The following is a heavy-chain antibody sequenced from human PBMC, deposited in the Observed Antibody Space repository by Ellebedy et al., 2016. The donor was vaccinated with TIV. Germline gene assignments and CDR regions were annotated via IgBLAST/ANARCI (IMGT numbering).Heavy chain of an antibody. D-gene: IGHD4-11*01. V-gene: IGHV3-21*01. CDR3: ARDQYSNSGMDV. Sequence: GGSLRLXXAASGFTFSSYSMNWVRQAPGKGLEWVSSISSSSSYIYYADSVKGRFTISRDNAKNSLYLQMNSLRAEDTAVYYCARDQYSNSGMDVWGQGTTVTVSS. CDR2: ISSSSSYI. J-gene: IGHJ6*02. CDR1: GFTFSSYS.